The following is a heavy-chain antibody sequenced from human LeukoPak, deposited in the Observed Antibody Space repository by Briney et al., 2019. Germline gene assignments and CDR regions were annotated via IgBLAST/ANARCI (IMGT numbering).Heavy chain of an antibody. CDR2: ISYDGSNK. Sequence: PGGSLRLSCAASGFTFSSYAMHWVRQAPGKGLEWVAVISYDGSNKYYADSVKGRFTISRDNSKNTLYLQMNSLRAEDTAVYYCARDQGVVVGWFDPWGQGTLVTVSS. CDR1: GFTFSSYA. J-gene: IGHJ5*02. V-gene: IGHV3-30*04. CDR3: ARDQGVVVGWFDP. D-gene: IGHD2-21*01.